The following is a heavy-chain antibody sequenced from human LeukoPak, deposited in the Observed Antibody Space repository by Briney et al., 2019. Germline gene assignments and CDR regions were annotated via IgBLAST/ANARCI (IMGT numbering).Heavy chain of an antibody. D-gene: IGHD6-19*01. V-gene: IGHV3-23*01. Sequence: GGSLRLSCAASGFTSSSYAMSWVRQAPGKGLEWVSAISGSGGSTYYADSVKGRFTISRDNSKNTLYLQMNSLRAEDTAVYYCAKDSISSGENYWGQGTLVTVSS. CDR3: AKDSISSGENY. J-gene: IGHJ4*02. CDR1: GFTSSSYA. CDR2: ISGSGGST.